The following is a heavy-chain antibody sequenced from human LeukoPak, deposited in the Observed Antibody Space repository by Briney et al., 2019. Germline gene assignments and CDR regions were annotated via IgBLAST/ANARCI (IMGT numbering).Heavy chain of an antibody. D-gene: IGHD3-22*01. CDR2: INWNGGST. CDR1: GFTFDDYG. V-gene: IGHV3-20*04. Sequence: GGSLRLSCAASGFTFDDYGMSWVRQAPGKGLEWVSGINWNGGSTGYADSVKGRFTISRDNAKNSLYLQMNSLRAEDTAVYYCAKDLKAHSSYDGDLYYYDSSGSLDYWGQGTLVTVSS. J-gene: IGHJ4*02. CDR3: AKDLKAHSSYDGDLYYYDSSGSLDY.